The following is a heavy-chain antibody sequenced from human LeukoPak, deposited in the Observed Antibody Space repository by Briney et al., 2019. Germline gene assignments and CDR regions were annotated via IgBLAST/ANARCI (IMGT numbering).Heavy chain of an antibody. Sequence: ASVKVSCKASGYSFTSYDINWVRQAAGQGPEWIGWMNPSSGNTGYAQRFQGRVTMTRDTSTSTAYLELSSLTSDDTAVYYCAAYTYYYSSGSFGHWGQGTLVTVSS. CDR3: AAYTYYYSSGSFGH. CDR1: GYSFTSYD. J-gene: IGHJ4*02. D-gene: IGHD3-10*01. CDR2: MNPSSGNT. V-gene: IGHV1-8*01.